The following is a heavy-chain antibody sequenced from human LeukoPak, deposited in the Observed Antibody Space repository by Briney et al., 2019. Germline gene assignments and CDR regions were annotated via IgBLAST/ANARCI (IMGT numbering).Heavy chain of an antibody. J-gene: IGHJ4*02. V-gene: IGHV4-34*01. D-gene: IGHD5-18*01. CDR3: ARVDTATVFPYY. CDR1: GGSLSGYY. Sequence: PSETLSLTCAVSGGSLSGYYWTWIRQPPGKGLEWIGEINHSGSTNYNPSLKSRVTISVDTSKNQFSLKLNSVTAADTAVYYCARVDTATVFPYYWGQGTLVTVSS. CDR2: INHSGST.